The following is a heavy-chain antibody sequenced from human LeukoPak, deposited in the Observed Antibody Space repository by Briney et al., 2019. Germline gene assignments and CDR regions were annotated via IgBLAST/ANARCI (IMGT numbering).Heavy chain of an antibody. J-gene: IGHJ4*02. D-gene: IGHD1-14*01. Sequence: PGGSLRLSCAASGFTFSTLTMYWVRQAPGKGLEGVAVISHEGSIQYYADSVRGRFTISRDNSKKTVSLQMNSLRGEDTAVYFCVGDRIPGPPDYFDYWGQGTLVTVSS. CDR1: GFTFSTLT. CDR2: ISHEGSIQ. V-gene: IGHV3-30-3*01. CDR3: VGDRIPGPPDYFDY.